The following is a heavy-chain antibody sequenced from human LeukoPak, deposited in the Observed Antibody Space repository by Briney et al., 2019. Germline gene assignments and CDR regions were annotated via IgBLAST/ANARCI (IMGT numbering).Heavy chain of an antibody. CDR2: INSDGSTT. V-gene: IGHV3-74*01. J-gene: IGHJ4*02. CDR3: AREATVLTDY. Sequence: PGGSLRLSCAASGFSFSNSWMHWVRQAPGKGLVWVSRINSDGSTTYYADSVKGRFTVSRDNAKNSLYLQMNSLRVEDTAVYYCAREATVLTDYWGQGTLVTVSS. CDR1: GFSFSNSW. D-gene: IGHD1-14*01.